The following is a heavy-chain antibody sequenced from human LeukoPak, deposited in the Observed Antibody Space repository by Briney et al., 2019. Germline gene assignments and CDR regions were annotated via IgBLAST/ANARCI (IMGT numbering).Heavy chain of an antibody. J-gene: IGHJ4*02. CDR3: AREVDCSSPSCQLDY. V-gene: IGHV1-2*02. D-gene: IGHD2-2*01. Sequence: ASVKVSCKASGYTFTGYYMHWGRQAPGQGLEWMAWINPNSGGTNYAQKFQGRVTMTRDTSITTAYLELSSLRSDDTAVYYCAREVDCSSPSCQLDYWGQGTLVTVSS. CDR2: INPNSGGT. CDR1: GYTFTGYY.